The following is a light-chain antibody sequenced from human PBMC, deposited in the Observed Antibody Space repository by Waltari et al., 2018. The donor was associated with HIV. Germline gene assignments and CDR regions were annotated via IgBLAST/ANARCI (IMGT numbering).Light chain of an antibody. Sequence: DIRLSQYPSLLSASVGSRVNFTCRSSQNISTYLAWFQQKPGKVPNLLIYSASTIHVGVPSRFSGSGSGTEFTLTIGGLQPEDFATYYCLQLSNFPFTFGPGTKLAIK. V-gene: IGKV1-9*01. CDR2: SAS. CDR3: LQLSNFPFT. CDR1: QNISTY. J-gene: IGKJ2*01.